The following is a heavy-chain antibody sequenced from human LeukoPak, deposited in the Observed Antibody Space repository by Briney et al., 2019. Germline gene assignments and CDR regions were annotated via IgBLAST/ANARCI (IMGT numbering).Heavy chain of an antibody. V-gene: IGHV4-39*07. Sequence: SETLSLTCTVSGGSISSSSYYWGWIRQPPGKGLEWIGSIYYSGSTYYNPSLKSRVTISVDTSKNQFSLKLSSVTAADTAVYYCARDYSSSWLGYWGQGTLVTVSS. D-gene: IGHD6-13*01. CDR3: ARDYSSSWLGY. J-gene: IGHJ4*02. CDR1: GGSISSSSYY. CDR2: IYYSGST.